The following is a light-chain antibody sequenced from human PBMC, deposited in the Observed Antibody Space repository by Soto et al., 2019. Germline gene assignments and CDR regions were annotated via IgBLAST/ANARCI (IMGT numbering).Light chain of an antibody. J-gene: IGKJ4*01. CDR1: QSISSY. Sequence: DIQMTQSPSSLSASVGDRVTITCRASQSISSYLNWYQQKPGKAPKLLIYAASSLQSGVPSRFSGCGSGTEFTLTISSLQPEDFATYYCQQLNAFPLTFGGGTKVDIK. CDR2: AAS. CDR3: QQLNAFPLT. V-gene: IGKV1-39*01.